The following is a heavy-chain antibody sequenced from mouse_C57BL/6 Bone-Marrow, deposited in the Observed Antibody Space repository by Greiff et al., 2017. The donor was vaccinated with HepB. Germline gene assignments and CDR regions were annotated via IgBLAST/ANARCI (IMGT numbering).Heavy chain of an antibody. CDR3: ARGKSVAY. CDR1: GYTFTNYW. Sequence: VKLMESGAELVRPGTSVKMSCKASGYTFTNYWIGWAKQRPGHGLEWIGDIYPGGGYTNYNEKFKGKATLTADKSSSTAYMQFSSLTSEDSAIYYCARGKSVAYWGQGTLVTVSA. CDR2: IYPGGGYT. V-gene: IGHV1-63*01. J-gene: IGHJ3*01.